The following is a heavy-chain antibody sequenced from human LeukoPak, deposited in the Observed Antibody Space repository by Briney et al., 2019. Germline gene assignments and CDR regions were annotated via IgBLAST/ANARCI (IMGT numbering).Heavy chain of an antibody. CDR3: ARDATGRYDFWSGYYYYYYYMDV. V-gene: IGHV3-66*02. CDR2: FYSGGST. J-gene: IGHJ6*03. D-gene: IGHD3-3*01. CDR1: GFTVSSNY. Sequence: GGSLRLSCAASGFTVSSNYMSWVRQSPGKGLEWVSVFYSGGSTYYADSVKGRFTISRDNSKNTLYLQMNSLRAEDTAVYYCARDATGRYDFWSGYYYYYYYMDVWGKGTTVTVSS.